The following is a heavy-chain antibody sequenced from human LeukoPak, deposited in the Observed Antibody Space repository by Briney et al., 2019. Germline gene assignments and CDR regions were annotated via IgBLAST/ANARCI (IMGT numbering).Heavy chain of an antibody. CDR2: IXXSVGIT. CDR3: AKDRIVVVPAAIPFDY. CDR1: XFTFXSXA. Sequence: GGSLXXXXXXXXFTFXSXAXXWXRXXXXKXXXXVXAIXXSVGITYYADSVNGRFTISRDNSENTLYLQMNSLRAEDTAVYYCAKDRIVVVPAAIPFDYWGQGTLVTVSS. V-gene: IGHV3-23*01. J-gene: IGHJ4*02. D-gene: IGHD2-2*02.